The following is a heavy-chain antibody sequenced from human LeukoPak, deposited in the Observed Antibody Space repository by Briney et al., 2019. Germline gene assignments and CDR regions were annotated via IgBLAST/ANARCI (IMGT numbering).Heavy chain of an antibody. V-gene: IGHV4-4*02. D-gene: IGHD2-2*01. CDR2: IFHSGST. CDR1: GGSIGASINSPNW. CDR3: ARAPRAYCSTTGSCFQDY. Sequence: SGTLSLTCAVSGGSIGASINSPNWWRWVRQPPGKGLEWFGEIFHSGSTNYNPSLKSRVTMSVDQSKNQFSLNLTSVTAADTAVYFCARAPRAYCSTTGSCFQDYWGQGTLVTVSS. J-gene: IGHJ4*02.